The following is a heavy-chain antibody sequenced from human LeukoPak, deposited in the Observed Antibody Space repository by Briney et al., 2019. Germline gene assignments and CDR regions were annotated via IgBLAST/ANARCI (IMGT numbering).Heavy chain of an antibody. J-gene: IGHJ4*02. CDR3: ARDPVGGSTIFDY. CDR1: GDSVSSNSVT. CDR2: TYYRSKWYY. D-gene: IGHD1-26*01. Sequence: SQTLSLTCAISGDSVSSNSVTWNWIRQSPSRGLEWLGRTYYRSKWYYDYAVAVKSRISINPDTSKNQFSLQLSSVTPEDTAVYYCARDPVGGSTIFDYWGQGTLVTVSS. V-gene: IGHV6-1*01.